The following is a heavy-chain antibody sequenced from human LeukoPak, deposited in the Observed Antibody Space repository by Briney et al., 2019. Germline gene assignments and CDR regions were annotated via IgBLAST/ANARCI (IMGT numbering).Heavy chain of an antibody. D-gene: IGHD2/OR15-2a*01. CDR3: TTFYHEYSPY. CDR2: IKSNADGGTP. J-gene: IGHJ4*02. V-gene: IGHV3-15*01. Sequence: GGSLRLSCAASGFSFMNAWMIWVRQAPGKGLEWVGRIKSNADGGTPDYAAPARGRFTISIDDSKNTLYLQMNSLKAEDTAVYYCTTFYHEYSPYWGRGTLVTVSS. CDR1: GFSFMNAW.